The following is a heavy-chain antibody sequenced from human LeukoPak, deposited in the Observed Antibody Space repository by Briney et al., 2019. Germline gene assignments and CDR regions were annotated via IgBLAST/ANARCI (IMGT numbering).Heavy chain of an antibody. CDR1: GFTFSSYG. CDR2: ISGSGGST. CDR3: AREGVGAFDY. D-gene: IGHD1-26*01. J-gene: IGHJ4*02. V-gene: IGHV3-23*01. Sequence: QTGGSLRLSCAASGFTFSSYGMSWVRQAPGKGLEWVSAISGSGGSTYYADSVKGRFTISRDNSKSTLYLQMNSLRAEDTAVYYCAREGVGAFDYWGQGTLVTVSS.